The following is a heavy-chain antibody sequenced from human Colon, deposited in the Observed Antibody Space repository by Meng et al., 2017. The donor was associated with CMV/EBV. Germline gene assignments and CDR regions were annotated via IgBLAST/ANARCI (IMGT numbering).Heavy chain of an antibody. CDR1: GFSLRTPEVG. J-gene: IGHJ4*02. CDR3: AHGRGWLTDY. CDR2: IYWDDDN. Sequence: TLKESGPTLGKPTQTLTLTCTFSGFSLRTPEVGVHWIRQPPGKALEWLALIYWDDDNQFRPSLKNRITITKDTSKNQVVLTMTNMDPVDTATYYCAHGRGWLTDYWGQGTLVTVSS. V-gene: IGHV2-5*02. D-gene: IGHD6-19*01.